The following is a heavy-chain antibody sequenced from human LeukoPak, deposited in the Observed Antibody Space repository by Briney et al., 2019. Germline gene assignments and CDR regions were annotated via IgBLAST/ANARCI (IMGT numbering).Heavy chain of an antibody. CDR1: VGSMSFSS. CDR2: ISYTGST. D-gene: IGHD2-15*01. J-gene: IGHJ4*02. V-gene: IGHV4-59*01. Sequence: SETLSLTCTVSVGSMSFSSWSCFPVPPGKGLEWVGSISYTGSTNYIPSLKSRVTISLDTSKNQFSLRLSSVTAADTAVYYCARLDVVAFTPAAFDYWGQGTLVTPSS. CDR3: ARLDVVAFTPAAFDY.